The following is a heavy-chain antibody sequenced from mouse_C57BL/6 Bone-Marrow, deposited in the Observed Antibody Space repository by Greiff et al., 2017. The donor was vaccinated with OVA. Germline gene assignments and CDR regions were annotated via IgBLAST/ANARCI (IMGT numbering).Heavy chain of an antibody. CDR1: GFSLTSYG. J-gene: IGHJ4*01. CDR3: ARQSGTGGYYYAMDY. D-gene: IGHD4-1*01. Sequence: VKVVESGPGLVAPSQSLSITCTVSGFSLTSYGVHWVRQPPGKGLEWLVVIWSDGSTTYNSALKSRLSISKDNSKSQVFLKMNSLQTDDTAMYYCARQSGTGGYYYAMDYWGQGTSVTVSS. CDR2: IWSDGST. V-gene: IGHV2-6-1*01.